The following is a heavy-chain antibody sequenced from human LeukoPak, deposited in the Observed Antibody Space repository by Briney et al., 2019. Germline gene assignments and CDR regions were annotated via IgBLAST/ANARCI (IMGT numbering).Heavy chain of an antibody. V-gene: IGHV1-69*05. CDR2: IIPIFGTA. CDR1: GGTFSSYA. Sequence: RASVKVSCKASGGTFSSYAISWVRQAPGQGLEWMGGIIPIFGTANYAQKFQGRVTITTDESTSTAYMELSSLRSEDTAVYYCATGLEWELPGAFDIWGQGTMVTVSS. D-gene: IGHD1-26*01. CDR3: ATGLEWELPGAFDI. J-gene: IGHJ3*02.